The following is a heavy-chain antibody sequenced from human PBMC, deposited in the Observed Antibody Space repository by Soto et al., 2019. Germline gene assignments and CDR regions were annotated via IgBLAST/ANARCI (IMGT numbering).Heavy chain of an antibody. CDR3: ARPGGIAAAGSVAATDYYFDY. CDR2: IYYSGST. CDR1: GGSISSSSYY. D-gene: IGHD6-13*01. J-gene: IGHJ4*02. Sequence: QLQLQESGPGLVKPSETLSLTCTVSGGSISSSSYYWGWIRQPPGKGLEWIGSIYYSGSTYYNPSLKSRVTISVDTSKNQFSLKLSSVTAADTAVYYCARPGGIAAAGSVAATDYYFDYWGQGTLVTVSS. V-gene: IGHV4-39*01.